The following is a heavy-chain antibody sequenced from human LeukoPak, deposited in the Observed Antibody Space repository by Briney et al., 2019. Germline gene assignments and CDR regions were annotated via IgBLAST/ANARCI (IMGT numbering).Heavy chain of an antibody. D-gene: IGHD4-17*01. CDR2: ISTQSGNT. Sequence: GASVKVSCEASGYTLTSYGINWMRQAPGQGLEWMGWISTQSGNTNYAQKVQGRLTLTTDRSTNTAYMELRSLRSDDTAVYYCARGAYGDKWGQGTMVTVFS. J-gene: IGHJ4*02. CDR3: ARGAYGDK. V-gene: IGHV1-18*01. CDR1: GYTLTSYG.